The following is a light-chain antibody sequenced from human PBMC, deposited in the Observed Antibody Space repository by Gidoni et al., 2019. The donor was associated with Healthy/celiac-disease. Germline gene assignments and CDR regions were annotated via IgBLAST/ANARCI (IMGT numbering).Light chain of an antibody. CDR1: PSVSSN. Sequence: EIVMTQPPATLSVSPGERATLSCRASPSVSSNLAWYQQKPGQAPRLLIYGASTRAAGIPARFSGSGSGTAFTLTISSLQSEDFAVYYFHQYHNWPPWTFGQGTKVEIK. V-gene: IGKV3-15*01. CDR3: HQYHNWPPWT. CDR2: GAS. J-gene: IGKJ1*01.